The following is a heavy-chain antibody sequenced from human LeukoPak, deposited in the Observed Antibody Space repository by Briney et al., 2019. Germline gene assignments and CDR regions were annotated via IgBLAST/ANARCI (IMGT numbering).Heavy chain of an antibody. CDR1: GYTFTCYY. Sequence: ASVKVSCKASGYTFTCYYMHWVRQAPGQGLEWMGWINPNSGGTNYAQKFQGRVTMTRDTSISTAYMELSRLRSDDTAVYYCARENRVSVWFGELPDDYWGQGTLVTVSS. CDR3: ARENRVSVWFGELPDDY. CDR2: INPNSGGT. V-gene: IGHV1-2*02. D-gene: IGHD3-10*01. J-gene: IGHJ4*02.